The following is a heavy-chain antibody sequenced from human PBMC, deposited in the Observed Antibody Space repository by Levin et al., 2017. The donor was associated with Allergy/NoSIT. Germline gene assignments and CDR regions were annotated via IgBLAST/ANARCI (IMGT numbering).Heavy chain of an antibody. D-gene: IGHD2-2*02. CDR1: GFTFSDYT. J-gene: IGHJ4*02. CDR3: TRSYMADGGTRAFDS. V-gene: IGHV3-21*01. CDR2: IGSTSYDI. Sequence: GESLKISCAASGFTFSDYTMNWVRQAPGKGLEWVSSIGSTSYDIVYADSVRGRLTVSRDNAKSSLYLQMSSLRAEDTAVYYCTRSYMADGGTRAFDSWGQGTLVTVSS.